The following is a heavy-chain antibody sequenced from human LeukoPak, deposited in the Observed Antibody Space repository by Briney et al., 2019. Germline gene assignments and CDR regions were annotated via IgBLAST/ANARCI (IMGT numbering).Heavy chain of an antibody. CDR1: GGSISSYY. J-gene: IGHJ4*02. Sequence: PSETLSLTCTVSGGSISSYYWSWIRQPAGKGLEWIGRIYTSGSTNYNPSLKSRVTMSVDKSANQFSLNLSSVTAADTAVYYCARFSPRAMGNYLDFWGQGTLVTVSS. CDR2: IYTSGST. D-gene: IGHD7-27*01. CDR3: ARFSPRAMGNYLDF. V-gene: IGHV4-4*07.